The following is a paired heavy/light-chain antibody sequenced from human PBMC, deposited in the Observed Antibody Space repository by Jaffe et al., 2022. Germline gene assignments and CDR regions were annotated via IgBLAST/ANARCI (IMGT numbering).Light chain of an antibody. V-gene: IGKV3-20*01. CDR2: GAS. CDR3: QQYGSSRVA. Sequence: EIVLTQSPGTLSLSPGERATLSCRASQSVSSSYLAWYQQKPGQAPRLLIYGASSRATGIPDRFSGSGSGTDFTLTISRLEPEDFAVYYCQQYGSSRVAFGQGTKLEIK. J-gene: IGKJ2*01. CDR1: QSVSSSY.
Heavy chain of an antibody. J-gene: IGHJ4*02. V-gene: IGHV2-26*01. D-gene: IGHD3-10*01. Sequence: QVTLKESGPVLVKPTETLTLTCTVSGFSLSNARMGVSWIRQPPGKALEWLAHIFSNDEKSYSTSLKSRLTISKDTSKSQVVLTMTNMDPVDTATYYCARIRVYYGSGSPPRAFDYWGQGTLVTVSS. CDR2: IFSNDEK. CDR1: GFSLSNARMG. CDR3: ARIRVYYGSGSPPRAFDY.